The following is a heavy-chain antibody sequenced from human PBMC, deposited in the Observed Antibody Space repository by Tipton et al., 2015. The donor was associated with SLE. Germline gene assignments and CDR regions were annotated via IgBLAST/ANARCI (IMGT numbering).Heavy chain of an antibody. D-gene: IGHD6-6*01. J-gene: IGHJ4*02. CDR3: ASQPSIEPNYFDF. CDR2: IYTSGST. CDR1: GGSISSGPFY. Sequence: TLSLTCSVSGGSISSGPFYWSWIRQSAGKGLEWIGRIYTSGSTNYNPSLKSRVTMSVDTSKNQFSLKLSSVTAADTAVYYCASQPSIEPNYFDFWGQGTLVTVSS. V-gene: IGHV4-61*02.